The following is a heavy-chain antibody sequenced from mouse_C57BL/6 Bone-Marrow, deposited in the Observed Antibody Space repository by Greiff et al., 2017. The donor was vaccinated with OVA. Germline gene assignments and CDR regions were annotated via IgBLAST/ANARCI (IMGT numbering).Heavy chain of an antibody. CDR2: IYPGDGDT. CDR1: GYAFSSSW. CDR3: ARERYYGSSFVWD. Sequence: QVQLKESGPELVKPGASVKISCKASGYAFSSSWMNWVKQRPGKGLAWIGRIYPGDGDTNYNGKFKGKATLTADKSSSTAYMQLSSLTSEDSAVYVCARERYYGSSFVWDWGQGTLVTVSA. D-gene: IGHD1-1*01. J-gene: IGHJ3*01. V-gene: IGHV1-82*01.